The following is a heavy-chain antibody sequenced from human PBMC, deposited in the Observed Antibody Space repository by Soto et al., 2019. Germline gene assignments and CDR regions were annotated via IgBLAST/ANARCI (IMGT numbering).Heavy chain of an antibody. J-gene: IGHJ4*02. CDR1: GYTFTSYG. CDR3: AREMVRGVGSDY. Sequence: ASVTVSCTASGYTFTSYGISWVRQAPGQGLEWMGWISTYNGNTKYAQKLQGRVTMTTDTSTSTAYMELRSLRSDDTAVFYCAREMVRGVGSDYWGQGTLVTVPQ. V-gene: IGHV1-18*01. D-gene: IGHD3-10*01. CDR2: ISTYNGNT.